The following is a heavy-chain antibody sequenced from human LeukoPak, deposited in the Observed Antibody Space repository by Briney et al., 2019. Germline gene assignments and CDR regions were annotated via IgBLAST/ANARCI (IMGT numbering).Heavy chain of an antibody. CDR3: AKEGGGADDY. J-gene: IGHJ4*02. D-gene: IGHD3-16*01. V-gene: IGHV3-23*01. Sequence: GGSLRLSCAPSGFSVSTYAMSWVRQAPGKGLEWVSAISVSGDNTYYADSVKGRFTLFRDNSKNTLYLQMNRLRVEDTAVYYCAKEGGGADDYWGQGTLVTVSS. CDR1: GFSVSTYA. CDR2: ISVSGDNT.